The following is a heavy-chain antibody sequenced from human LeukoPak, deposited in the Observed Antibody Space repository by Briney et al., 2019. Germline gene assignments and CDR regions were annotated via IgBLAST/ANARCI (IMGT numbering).Heavy chain of an antibody. Sequence: GRSLRLSCTASGFTFGDYAMSWVRQAPGKGLEWVGLIRSKAYGGTTEYAASVKGRFTISRDDSKSIAYLQMNSLKTEDTAVYYCTRARVPGVVIPVDYWGQGTLVTVSS. CDR3: TRARVPGVVIPVDY. CDR1: GFTFGDYA. J-gene: IGHJ4*02. V-gene: IGHV3-49*04. D-gene: IGHD3-3*01. CDR2: IRSKAYGGTT.